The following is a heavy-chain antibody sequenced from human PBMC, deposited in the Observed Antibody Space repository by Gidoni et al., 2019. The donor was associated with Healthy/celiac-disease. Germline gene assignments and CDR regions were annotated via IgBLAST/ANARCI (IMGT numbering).Heavy chain of an antibody. CDR2: INPSGGST. CDR1: GYTFTSYY. J-gene: IGHJ4*02. Sequence: QVQLVQSGAEVKKPGASVKVSCKASGYTFTSYYMHWVRQAPGQGLEWMGIINPSGGSTSYAQKFQGRVTMTRDTSTSTVYMELSSLRSEDTAVYYCARGAGSGWYPTLFDYWGQGTLVTVSS. V-gene: IGHV1-46*01. D-gene: IGHD6-19*01. CDR3: ARGAGSGWYPTLFDY.